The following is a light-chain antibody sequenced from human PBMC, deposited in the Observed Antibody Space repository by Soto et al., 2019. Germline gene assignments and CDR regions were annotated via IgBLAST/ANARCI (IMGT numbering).Light chain of an antibody. CDR1: QSVSSSY. CDR2: CAS. J-gene: IGKJ2*01. Sequence: EIVLTQSPGTLSLSPGERATLSCRASQSVSSSYLAWYQQKPGQAPRLLIYCASSRATGSPDRFSGSGSGTDFTLTISRLEPEDFAVYYCQQYGSSPPLYTFGQGTKLEIK. V-gene: IGKV3-20*01. CDR3: QQYGSSPPLYT.